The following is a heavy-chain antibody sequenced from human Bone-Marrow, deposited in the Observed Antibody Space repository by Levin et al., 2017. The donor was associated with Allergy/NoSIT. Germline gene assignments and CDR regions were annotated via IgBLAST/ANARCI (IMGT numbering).Heavy chain of an antibody. J-gene: IGHJ4*02. V-gene: IGHV3-43D*04. CDR3: ARSVTSPGDSLLDY. CDR1: GFSFDDHG. Sequence: GESLKISCAASGFSFDDHGMHWVRQAPGKGLEWVSLINWNGDRTDYADSVKGRFSISRDNNRNSVYLQMNSLRTEDTAFYYCARSVTSPGDSLLDYWGPGTLVAVSS. D-gene: IGHD2-21*02. CDR2: INWNGDRT.